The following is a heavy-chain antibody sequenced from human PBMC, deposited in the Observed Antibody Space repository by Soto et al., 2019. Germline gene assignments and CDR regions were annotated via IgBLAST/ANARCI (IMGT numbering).Heavy chain of an antibody. D-gene: IGHD2-21*01. V-gene: IGHV1-69*01. CDR2: IIPLFGTP. Sequence: QVQLVQSGAEVRKPGSSLRVSCKSSGATFSTTGISWVRQAPGQGLEWMGGIIPLFGTPKYARKFQGRVSIPADESIETVYRALSCLRPDVAAVLYSARASPVMCGGHPCYRLNSAFHSWGQGALGIASS. J-gene: IGHJ5*02. CDR1: GATFSTTG. CDR3: ARASPVMCGGHPCYRLNSAFHS.